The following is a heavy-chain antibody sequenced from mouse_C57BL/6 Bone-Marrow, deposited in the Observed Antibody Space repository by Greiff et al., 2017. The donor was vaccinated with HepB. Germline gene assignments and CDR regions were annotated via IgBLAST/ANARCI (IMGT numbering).Heavy chain of an antibody. CDR3: TRSYSNYTGDAMDY. CDR1: GYTFTSYW. CDR2: IYPGNSDT. V-gene: IGHV1-5*01. J-gene: IGHJ4*01. Sequence: EVQLVESGTVLARPGASVKMSCKTSGYTFTSYWMHWVKQRPGQGLEWIGAIYPGNSDTSYNQKFKGKAKLTAVTSASTAYMELSSLTNEDSAVYYCTRSYSNYTGDAMDYWGQGTSVTVSS. D-gene: IGHD2-5*01.